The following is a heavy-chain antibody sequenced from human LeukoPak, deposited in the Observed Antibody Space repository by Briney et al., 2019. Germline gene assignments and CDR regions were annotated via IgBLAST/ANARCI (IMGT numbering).Heavy chain of an antibody. V-gene: IGHV4-34*01. Sequence: SETLSLTCTVSGGSISSYYWSWIRQPAGKGLEWIGEINHSGSTNYNPSLKSRVTISVDTSKNQFSLKLSSVTAADTAVYYCARLARQQLNYYYMDVWGKGTTVTISS. CDR3: ARLARQQLNYYYMDV. CDR2: INHSGST. CDR1: GGSISSYY. J-gene: IGHJ6*03. D-gene: IGHD6-13*01.